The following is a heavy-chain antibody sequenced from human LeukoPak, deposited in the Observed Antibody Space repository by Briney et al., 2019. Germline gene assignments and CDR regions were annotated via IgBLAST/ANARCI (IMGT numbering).Heavy chain of an antibody. J-gene: IGHJ4*02. CDR3: AKEDSFVGTPIDY. CDR2: TSSSDAGT. Sequence: GGSLRLSCAASGFTLSIYAMSWVRQAPGKGLEWVSATSSSDAGTYYADSVRGRFTISRDNSKNTLYLQMNSLRAEDTAVYYCAKEDSFVGTPIDYWGQGTLVTVSS. V-gene: IGHV3-23*01. D-gene: IGHD3-10*01. CDR1: GFTLSIYA.